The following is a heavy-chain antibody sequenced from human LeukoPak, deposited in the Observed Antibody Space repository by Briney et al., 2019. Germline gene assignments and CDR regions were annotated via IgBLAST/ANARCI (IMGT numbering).Heavy chain of an antibody. CDR3: AREGYSSSWYHPFFDY. J-gene: IGHJ4*02. CDR1: GFTFSSYG. D-gene: IGHD6-13*01. CDR2: IWYDGSNK. V-gene: IGHV3-33*01. Sequence: AGGSLRLSCAASGFTFSSYGMHWVRQAPGKGLEWVAVIWYDGSNKYYADSVKGRFTISRDNYKNTLYLQVNSLRAEDTAVYYCAREGYSSSWYHPFFDYWGQGTLVTVSS.